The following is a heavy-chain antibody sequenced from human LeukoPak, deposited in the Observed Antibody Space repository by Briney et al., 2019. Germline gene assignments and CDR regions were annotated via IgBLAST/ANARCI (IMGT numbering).Heavy chain of an antibody. CDR1: GGPFSDHS. V-gene: IGHV4-34*01. CDR3: ARDRGGYTYSHDY. J-gene: IGHJ4*02. D-gene: IGHD5-18*01. CDR2: VHRGGSA. Sequence: PSETLSLTCVVYGGPFSDHSWSWIRQRPGAGLEWIGEVHRGGSANYHPSLKSRVTISMDKSKNQLSLKLNFVTAADTAVYYCARDRGGYTYSHDYWGQGTLVTVSS.